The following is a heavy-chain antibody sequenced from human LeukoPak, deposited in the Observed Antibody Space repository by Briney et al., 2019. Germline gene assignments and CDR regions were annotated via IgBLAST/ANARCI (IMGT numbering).Heavy chain of an antibody. J-gene: IGHJ6*03. CDR3: ARDYLDYYGSGSYYNPYYYMDV. CDR2: INTNTGNP. CDR1: GYTFTSYA. Sequence: ASVKVSCKASGYTFTSYAMNWVRQAPGQGLEWMGWINTNTGNPTYAQGFTGRFVFSLDTSVSTAYLQISSLKAEDTAVYYCARDYLDYYGSGSYYNPYYYMDVWGKGTTVTVSS. D-gene: IGHD3-10*01. V-gene: IGHV7-4-1*02.